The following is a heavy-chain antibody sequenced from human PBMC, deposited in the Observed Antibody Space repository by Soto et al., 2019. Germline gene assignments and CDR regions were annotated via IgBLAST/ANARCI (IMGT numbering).Heavy chain of an antibody. CDR3: ARVVSSSPGFDY. V-gene: IGHV4-30-4*01. Sequence: SETLCLTCSVSGGSIGGGDGSWSWIRQPPGKGLEWIGYIYYSGSTYYNPSLKSRVTISVDTSKNQFSLKLSSVTAADTAVYYCARVVSSSPGFDYWGQGTLVTVSS. J-gene: IGHJ4*02. D-gene: IGHD6-6*01. CDR2: IYYSGST. CDR1: GGSIGGGDGS.